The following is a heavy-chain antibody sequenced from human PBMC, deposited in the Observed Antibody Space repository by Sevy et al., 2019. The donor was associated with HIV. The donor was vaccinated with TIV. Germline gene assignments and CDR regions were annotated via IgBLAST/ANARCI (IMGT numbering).Heavy chain of an antibody. CDR1: GFTFSNYD. D-gene: IGHD2-21*02. CDR2: ISHDGNYK. CDR3: ARLFSCGGDCYYLDY. J-gene: IGHJ4*02. V-gene: IGHV3-30-3*01. Sequence: GGSLRLSCAASGFTFSNYDMHWVRQAPGKGLEWVAVISHDGNYKNYADSVKVRFTISRDDFKTTLYLQMSSLRPEDTAVYFCARLFSCGGDCYYLDYWGQGALVTVSS.